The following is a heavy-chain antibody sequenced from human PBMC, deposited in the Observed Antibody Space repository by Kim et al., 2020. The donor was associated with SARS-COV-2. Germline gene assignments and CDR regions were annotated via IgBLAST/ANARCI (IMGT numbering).Heavy chain of an antibody. Sequence: DSVKGRFTISRDNSKNTLYLQMNSLRAEDTAVYYCAKGFMRVAAIHFFDYWGQGTLVTVSS. D-gene: IGHD2-21*02. J-gene: IGHJ4*02. V-gene: IGHV3-23*01. CDR3: AKGFMRVAAIHFFDY.